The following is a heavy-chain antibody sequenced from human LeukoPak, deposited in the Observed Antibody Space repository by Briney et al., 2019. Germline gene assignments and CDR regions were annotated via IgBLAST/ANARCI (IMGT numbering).Heavy chain of an antibody. V-gene: IGHV3-21*01. D-gene: IGHD3-22*01. J-gene: IGHJ4*02. CDR2: ISSSRSYI. CDR1: GFTFSSYS. Sequence: GGSLRLSCAASGFTFSSYSMNWVRQAPGKGLEWVSFISSSRSYIYYADSVKGRITISRDNAKNSLYLQMNSLRAEDTAVYYCARDLDSSAYYQGFDYWGQGTLVTVSS. CDR3: ARDLDSSAYYQGFDY.